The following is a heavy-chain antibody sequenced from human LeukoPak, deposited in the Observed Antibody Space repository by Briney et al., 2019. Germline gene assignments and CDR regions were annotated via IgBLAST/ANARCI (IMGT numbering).Heavy chain of an antibody. V-gene: IGHV3-23*01. Sequence: AGSLRLSCAAFGFTFSIYAMSWVRQAPGKGLEWVSSINGSTGSTYYADSVKGRFTISRDNSKNTLYLQMNSLRAEDTAVYYCAKDIVATINYCEYWGQGTLVTVSS. CDR3: AKDIVATINYCEY. CDR2: INGSTGST. CDR1: GFTFSIYA. J-gene: IGHJ4*02. D-gene: IGHD5-12*01.